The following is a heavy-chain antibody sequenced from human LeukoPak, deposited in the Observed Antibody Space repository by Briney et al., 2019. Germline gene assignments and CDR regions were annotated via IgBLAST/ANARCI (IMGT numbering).Heavy chain of an antibody. CDR3: ARVFSGYSYGYFDY. J-gene: IGHJ4*02. V-gene: IGHV1-18*01. D-gene: IGHD5-18*01. CDR1: GYTFTSYG. Sequence: ASVKVSCKASGYTFTSYGISWVRQAPGQGLEWMGWISAYNGNTNYAQKLQGRVTMTTDTSTSTAYMELRSLRSDDTAVYYCARVFSGYSYGYFDYWGQGTLVTVSS. CDR2: ISAYNGNT.